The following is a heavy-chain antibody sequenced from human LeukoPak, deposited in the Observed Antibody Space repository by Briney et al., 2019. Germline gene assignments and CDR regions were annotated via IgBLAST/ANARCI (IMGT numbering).Heavy chain of an antibody. CDR2: IYPGDSDT. CDR1: GYSFTSYW. V-gene: IGHV5-51*01. J-gene: IGHJ3*02. D-gene: IGHD5-18*01. CDR3: ARKSLYSYGEVGAFDI. Sequence: GESLKISCKGSGYSFTSYWIGWVRQMPGKGLEWMGIIYPGDSDTRYSPSFQGQVTISADKSISTAYLQWSSLKASDTAMYYCARKSLYSYGEVGAFDIWGQGQWSPSLQ.